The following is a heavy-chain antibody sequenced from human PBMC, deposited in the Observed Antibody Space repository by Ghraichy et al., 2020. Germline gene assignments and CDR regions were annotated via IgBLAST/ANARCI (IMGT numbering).Heavy chain of an antibody. Sequence: GESLNISCAASGFTFSSYDMSWVRQAPGKGLEWVSTVSWSGGSTYYAASVKGWFTISRDNSKNTLYLQMNSLRAEDTAVYYCAKGKTTRLDYWGQGALVTASS. V-gene: IGHV3-23*01. CDR3: AKGKTTRLDY. CDR2: VSWSGGST. D-gene: IGHD4-17*01. CDR1: GFTFSSYD. J-gene: IGHJ4*02.